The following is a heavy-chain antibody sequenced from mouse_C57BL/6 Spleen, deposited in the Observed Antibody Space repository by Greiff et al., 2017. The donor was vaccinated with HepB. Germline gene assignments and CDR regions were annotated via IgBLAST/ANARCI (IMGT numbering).Heavy chain of an antibody. D-gene: IGHD2-3*01. CDR2: FYPGSGSI. CDR1: GYTFTEYT. Sequence: VQLQESGAELVKPGASVKLSCKASGYTFTEYTIHWVKQRSGQGLEWIGWFYPGSGSIKYNEKFKDKATLTADKSSSTVYMELSRLTSEDSAVYFCARHEVGGDGYYDYAMDYWGQGTSVTVSS. CDR3: ARHEVGGDGYYDYAMDY. J-gene: IGHJ4*01. V-gene: IGHV1-62-2*01.